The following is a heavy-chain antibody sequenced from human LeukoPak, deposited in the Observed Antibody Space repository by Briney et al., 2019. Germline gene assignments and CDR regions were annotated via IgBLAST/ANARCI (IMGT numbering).Heavy chain of an antibody. CDR3: AKGRRVVVAASLDY. V-gene: IGHV3-23*01. D-gene: IGHD2-15*01. CDR1: GFTFSSYA. J-gene: IGHJ4*02. Sequence: PGGSLRLSCAASGFTFSSYAMSWVRQAPGKGLDWVSAISGSGGSTYYADSVKGRFTISRDNSKNTLYLQMNSLRAEDTAVYYCAKGRRVVVAASLDYWGQGTLVTVSS. CDR2: ISGSGGST.